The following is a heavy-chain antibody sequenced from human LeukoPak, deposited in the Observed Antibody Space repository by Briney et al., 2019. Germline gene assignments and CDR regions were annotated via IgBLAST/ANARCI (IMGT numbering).Heavy chain of an antibody. CDR2: IYHSGST. D-gene: IGHD3-10*01. Sequence: PSETLSLTCAVSGGSISSGGYSWSWIWQPPGEGLEWIGYIYHSGSTYYNPSLKSRVTISVDRSKNQFSLKLSSVTAADTAVYYCARGPYGSGSNWVDYWGQGTLVTVSS. CDR3: ARGPYGSGSNWVDY. V-gene: IGHV4-30-2*01. CDR1: GGSISSGGYS. J-gene: IGHJ4*02.